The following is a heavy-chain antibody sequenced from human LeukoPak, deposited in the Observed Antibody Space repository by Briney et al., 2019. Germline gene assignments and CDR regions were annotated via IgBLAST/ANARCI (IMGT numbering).Heavy chain of an antibody. J-gene: IGHJ4*02. CDR2: ISWNSGSI. D-gene: IGHD1-26*01. CDR1: GFTFSSYA. Sequence: PGGSLRLSCAASGFTFSSYAMHWVRQAPGKGLEWVSGISWNSGSIGYADSVKGRFTISRDNAKNSLYLQMNSLRAEDTALYYCAKATTWELLDYWGQGTLVTVSS. CDR3: AKATTWELLDY. V-gene: IGHV3-9*01.